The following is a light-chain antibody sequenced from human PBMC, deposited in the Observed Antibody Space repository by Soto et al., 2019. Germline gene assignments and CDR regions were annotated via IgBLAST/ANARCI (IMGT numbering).Light chain of an antibody. CDR2: GAS. CDR3: QQYGSSRFT. Sequence: EIVLTQSPGTLSLSPGERATLSCRASQSISSSYLAWYHQKPGQAPRLLVYGASSRATGIPDRFSGSGSGTDFTLTNSRLEPEDFAVYYCQQYGSSRFTFGPGTKVDIK. V-gene: IGKV3-20*01. J-gene: IGKJ3*01. CDR1: QSISSSY.